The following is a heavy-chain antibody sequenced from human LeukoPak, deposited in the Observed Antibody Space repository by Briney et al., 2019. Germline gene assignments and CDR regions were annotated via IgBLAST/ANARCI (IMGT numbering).Heavy chain of an antibody. CDR1: GGSFSGYY. CDR3: ARTILWFGELFYFDY. J-gene: IGHJ4*02. Sequence: SETLSLTCAVYGGSFSGYYWSWIRQPPGKGLEWIGEINHSGSTNYNPSLKSRVTISVDTSKNQFSLKLSSVTAADTAVYYCARTILWFGELFYFDYWGQGTLVTVSS. CDR2: INHSGST. D-gene: IGHD3-10*01. V-gene: IGHV4-34*01.